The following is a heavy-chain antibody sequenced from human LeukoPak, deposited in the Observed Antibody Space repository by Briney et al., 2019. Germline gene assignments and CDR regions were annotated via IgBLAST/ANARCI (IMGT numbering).Heavy chain of an antibody. V-gene: IGHV3-30*18. D-gene: IGHD6-13*01. Sequence: GGSLRLSCAASGFTFSSYGMHWVRQAPGKGLEWVAVISYDGSNKYYADPVKGRFTISRDNSKNTLYLQMNSLRAEDTAVYYCAKVGIAAAGTKYYFDYWGQGTLVTVSS. CDR3: AKVGIAAAGTKYYFDY. CDR2: ISYDGSNK. J-gene: IGHJ4*02. CDR1: GFTFSSYG.